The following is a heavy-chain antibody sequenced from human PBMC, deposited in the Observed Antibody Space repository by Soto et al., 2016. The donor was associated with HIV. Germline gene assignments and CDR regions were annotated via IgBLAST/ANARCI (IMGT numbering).Heavy chain of an antibody. D-gene: IGHD3-10*01. J-gene: IGHJ4*02. CDR2: IYSGGST. V-gene: IGHV3-53*02. CDR3: ASGWRRFGESPSYFDY. CDR1: GFTVSSNY. Sequence: EVQLVETGGGLIQPGGSLRLSCAASGFTVSSNYMSWVRQAPGKGLEWVSVIYSGGSTYYADSVKGRFTISRDNSKNTLYLQMNSLRAEDTAVYYCASGWRRFGESPSYFDYWGQGTLVTVSS.